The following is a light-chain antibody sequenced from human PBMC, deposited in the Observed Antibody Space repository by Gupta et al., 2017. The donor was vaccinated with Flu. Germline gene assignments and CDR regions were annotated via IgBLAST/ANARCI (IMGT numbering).Light chain of an antibody. J-gene: IGLJ1*01. CDR2: DDS. CDR3: QVWDSPNNQYV. Sequence: SYVLTQSPSVSVAPGQTATVTCGGDNIGIKTVHWYQQRPGQAPVLVVYDDSGRPSGIPERFSGSNSGTTATLTISRVEAGDEADYYCQVWDSPNNQYVFGTGTKVTVL. V-gene: IGLV3-21*02. CDR1: NIGIKT.